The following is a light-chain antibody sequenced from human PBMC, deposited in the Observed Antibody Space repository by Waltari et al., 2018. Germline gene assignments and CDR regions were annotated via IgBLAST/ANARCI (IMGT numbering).Light chain of an antibody. CDR1: QSISSW. V-gene: IGKV1-5*03. J-gene: IGKJ1*01. CDR2: QAS. Sequence: DIQMTQSPATLSASVGDRVILTCRATQSISSWLAWFQQKPGKAPKLLIYQASTLESGVPSRFGGSGSGSEFTLTISSLQPDDFATYHCQQYDSYPWTFGQGTKVEVK. CDR3: QQYDSYPWT.